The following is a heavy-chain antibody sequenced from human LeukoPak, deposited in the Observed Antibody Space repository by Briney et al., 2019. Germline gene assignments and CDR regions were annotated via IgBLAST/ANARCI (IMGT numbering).Heavy chain of an antibody. J-gene: IGHJ4*02. CDR1: AFSLNAYN. D-gene: IGHD1-26*01. CDR2: ISYTGTYI. CDR3: VRDRGTYRPIDY. Sequence: GGSLRLSCAASAFSLNAYNMNWVRQAPGEGPEWVSSISYTGTYIYYADSVKSRFTISRGNAQNSLYLQMNSLRAEDTAIYYCVRDRGTYRPIDYWGQGTLVTVSS. V-gene: IGHV3-21*04.